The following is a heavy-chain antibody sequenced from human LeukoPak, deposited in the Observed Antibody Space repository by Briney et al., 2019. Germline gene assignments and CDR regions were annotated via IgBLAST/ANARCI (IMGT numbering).Heavy chain of an antibody. CDR2: INPNSGGT. D-gene: IGHD3-22*01. V-gene: IGHV1-2*02. Sequence: ASVKVSCKASGYTFTGYYMHWVRQAPEQGLEWMGWINPNSGGTNYAQKFQGRVTMTRDTSISTAYMELSRLRSDDTAVYYCARGRDYYDSSGYYFWPTNSPADYWGQGTLVTVSS. CDR1: GYTFTGYY. CDR3: ARGRDYYDSSGYYFWPTNSPADY. J-gene: IGHJ4*02.